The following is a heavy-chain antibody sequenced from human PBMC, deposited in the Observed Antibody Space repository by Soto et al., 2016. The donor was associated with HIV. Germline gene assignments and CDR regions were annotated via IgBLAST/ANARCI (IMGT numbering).Heavy chain of an antibody. V-gene: IGHV3-23*01. CDR2: MNGNGTNT. CDR1: GFTFGSYA. Sequence: EVQLLESGGGLVQPGGSLRLSCAASGFTFGSYAMSWVRQAPGRGLEWVSCMNGNGTNTYYIDSVKGRFTLSRDNSKNTLYLQMNSLRGEDTAIYYCAKDSKSSSFYDSSGRGNSLDYWGRNVGHRXL. CDR3: AKDSKSSSFYDSSGRGNSLDY. D-gene: IGHD3-22*01. J-gene: IGHJ4*01.